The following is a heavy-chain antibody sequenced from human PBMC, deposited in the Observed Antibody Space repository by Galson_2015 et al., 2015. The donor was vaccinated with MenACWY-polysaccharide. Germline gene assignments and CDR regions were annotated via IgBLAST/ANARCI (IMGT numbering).Heavy chain of an antibody. J-gene: IGHJ4*02. CDR2: ISSSSSTI. Sequence: SLRLSCAVSGLTFSNYGMNWVRRAPGKGLEWVSYISSSSSTIYYADSVKGRFTISRDNAKNSLYLQMNSLRAEDTAVYFCARSFGSSLTYWGQGKLVKGSS. CDR3: ARSFGSSLTY. V-gene: IGHV3-48*01. CDR1: GLTFSNYG. D-gene: IGHD6-6*01.